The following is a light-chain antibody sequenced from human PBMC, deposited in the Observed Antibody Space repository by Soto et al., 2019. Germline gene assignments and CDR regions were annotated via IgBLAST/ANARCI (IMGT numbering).Light chain of an antibody. CDR3: QHYVSSPPWT. CDR1: QSVSSSY. CDR2: GAS. V-gene: IGKV3-20*01. J-gene: IGKJ1*01. Sequence: EIVLTQSPGTLSLSPGERATLSCRASQSVSSSYLAWYQQKPGQAPRLLIYGASSRATGIPDRFSGSGSGTDFTLTISRLEPEAFAVYYCQHYVSSPPWTFGQGTKVEIK.